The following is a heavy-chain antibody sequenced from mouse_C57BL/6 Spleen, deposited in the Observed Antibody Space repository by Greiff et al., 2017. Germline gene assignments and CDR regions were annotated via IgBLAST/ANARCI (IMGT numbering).Heavy chain of an antibody. D-gene: IGHD2-4*01. CDR1: GYTFTSYG. V-gene: IGHV1-81*01. Sequence: QVQLQQSGAELARPGASVKLSCKASGYTFTSYGISWVKQRTGQGLEWIVEIYPRSGNTYYNEKFKGKATLTADKSSSTAYMELRSLTSEDSAVYVCAREGAYDYDRGFAYWGQGTLVTVSA. CDR2: IYPRSGNT. J-gene: IGHJ3*01. CDR3: AREGAYDYDRGFAY.